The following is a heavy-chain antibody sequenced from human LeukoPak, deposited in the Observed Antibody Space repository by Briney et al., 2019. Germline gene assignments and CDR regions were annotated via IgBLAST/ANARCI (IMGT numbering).Heavy chain of an antibody. CDR2: IYSGGST. V-gene: IGHV3-53*04. Sequence: GGSLRLSCAASGFTVSSNYMSWVRQAPGKGLELDSVIYSGGSTYYADSVNGRFTISRHDSNNTLYLHMNSLRAEETAVYYCSRELMHTGGYRTADSWGQGTLVTVSS. CDR1: GFTVSSNY. CDR3: SRELMHTGGYRTADS. J-gene: IGHJ4*02. D-gene: IGHD5-12*01.